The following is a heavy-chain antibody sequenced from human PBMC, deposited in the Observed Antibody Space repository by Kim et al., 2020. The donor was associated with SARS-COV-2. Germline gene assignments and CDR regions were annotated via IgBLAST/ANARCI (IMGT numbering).Heavy chain of an antibody. V-gene: IGHV3-23*01. D-gene: IGHD1-26*01. CDR1: GLTFSSSA. J-gene: IGHJ6*02. CDR2: ISGSGGST. CDR3: ANGGSYYYYYAMDV. Sequence: GGSLRLSCAASGLTFSSSAMSWVRQAPGQGLEWVSAISGSGGSTYYAYSVKGRFTISRDNSKNTLYLQMNSLRAEDTAIYYCANGGSYYYYYAMDVWGQGTTVTVSS.